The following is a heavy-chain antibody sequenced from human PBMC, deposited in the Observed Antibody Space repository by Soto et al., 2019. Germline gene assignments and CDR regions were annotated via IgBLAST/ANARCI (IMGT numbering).Heavy chain of an antibody. CDR3: ARNRLRQYYYGMDV. CDR1: GYRFANYC. D-gene: IGHD3-10*01. Sequence: LVESLKSSSQVSGYRFANYCIALVRQMPGKGLEWVGVIYPGDSDTRYSPSFRGQVTISADKSISHVYLQWSSLKASDTAMYYCARNRLRQYYYGMDVWGQGTTVTVSS. J-gene: IGHJ6*02. CDR2: IYPGDSDT. V-gene: IGHV5-51*01.